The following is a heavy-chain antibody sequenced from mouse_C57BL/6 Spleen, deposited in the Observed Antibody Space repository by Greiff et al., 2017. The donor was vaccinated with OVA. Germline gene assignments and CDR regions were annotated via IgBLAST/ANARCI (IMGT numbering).Heavy chain of an antibody. Sequence: VQLLQSGAELVKPGASVTLSCTASGYTFTEYTIHWVKQRSGQGLEWIGWFYPGSGGIKYNAQFKDKATLTADTSSSTVYMELSSLTSEDSAVYYCVTSYYDYGDYAMDYWGQGTSVTVSS. CDR1: GYTFTEYT. J-gene: IGHJ4*01. D-gene: IGHD2-4*01. V-gene: IGHV1-62-2*01. CDR2: FYPGSGGI. CDR3: VTSYYDYGDYAMDY.